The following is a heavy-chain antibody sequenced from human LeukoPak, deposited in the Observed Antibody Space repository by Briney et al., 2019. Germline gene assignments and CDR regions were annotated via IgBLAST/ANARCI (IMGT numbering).Heavy chain of an antibody. CDR2: IYYSGST. CDR3: ARLASITIFGVVTNYFDY. Sequence: PSETLSLTCTVSGGSISSSSYYWGRIRQPPGKGLEWIGSIYYSGSTYYNPSLKSRVTISVDTSKNQFSLKLSPVTAADTAVYYCARLASITIFGVVTNYFDYWGQGTLVTISS. CDR1: GGSISSSSYY. D-gene: IGHD3-3*01. J-gene: IGHJ4*02. V-gene: IGHV4-39*01.